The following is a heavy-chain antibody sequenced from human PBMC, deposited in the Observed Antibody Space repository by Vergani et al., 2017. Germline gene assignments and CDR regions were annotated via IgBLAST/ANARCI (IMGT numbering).Heavy chain of an antibody. CDR2: IYSGGST. CDR1: GFTVSSNY. D-gene: IGHD3-10*01. V-gene: IGHV3-53*02. Sequence: EVQLVETGGGLIQPGGSLRLSCAASGFTVSSNYMSWVRQAPGKGLEWVSVIYSGGSTYYADSVKGRFTISRDNSKNTLYLQMNSLRAEDTAVYYCARAVRGVIPQFDYWGQGTLVTVSS. J-gene: IGHJ4*02. CDR3: ARAVRGVIPQFDY.